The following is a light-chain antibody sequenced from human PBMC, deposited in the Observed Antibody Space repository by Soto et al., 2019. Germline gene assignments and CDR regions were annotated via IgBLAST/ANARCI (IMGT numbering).Light chain of an antibody. CDR2: EVS. Sequence: QSALTQSASVSGSPGQSITISCTGTSSDIGAYNYVSWYQQHPGKAPKLRIYEVSNRPSGVSNRFSGSKSGNTASLTISGLQDEDEADYYCSSYTGSSTPYVFGTGTKVTVL. CDR3: SSYTGSSTPYV. J-gene: IGLJ1*01. V-gene: IGLV2-14*01. CDR1: SSDIGAYNY.